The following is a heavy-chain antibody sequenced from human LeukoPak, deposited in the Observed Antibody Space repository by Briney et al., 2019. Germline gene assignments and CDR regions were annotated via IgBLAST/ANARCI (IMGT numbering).Heavy chain of an antibody. J-gene: IGHJ4*02. CDR3: ARDLRHQLLYCLDY. D-gene: IGHD2-2*02. Sequence: PGGSLRLSCAASGFGFRSYAMHWVRQAPGKGLGWVAVISYDGSNKYYADSVKGRFTISRDNSKNTLYLQMNSLRAEDTAVYYCARDLRHQLLYCLDYWGQGTLVTVSS. V-gene: IGHV3-30*04. CDR2: ISYDGSNK. CDR1: GFGFRSYA.